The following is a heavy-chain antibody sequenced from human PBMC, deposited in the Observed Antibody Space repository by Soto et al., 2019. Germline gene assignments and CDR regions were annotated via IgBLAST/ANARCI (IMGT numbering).Heavy chain of an antibody. CDR2: INHSGST. J-gene: IGHJ6*03. CDR3: ARGACSSTCCHRDYYYYMDV. CDR1: GGTYSGYY. V-gene: IGHV4-34*01. Sequence: SATVSRTGDVCGGTYSGYYWSWIRQTKGKGPEWIGEINHSGSTNYNPSLKSRVTISVDTSKNQFSLKLSSVTAADTAVYYCARGACSSTCCHRDYYYYMDVWGKGTTVTV. D-gene: IGHD2-2*01.